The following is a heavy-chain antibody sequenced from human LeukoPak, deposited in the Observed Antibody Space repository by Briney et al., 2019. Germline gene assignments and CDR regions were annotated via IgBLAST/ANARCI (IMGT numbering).Heavy chain of an antibody. Sequence: SQTLSLTCAISGDSVSSNSATWTWIRQSPSRGLEWLGRTYYRSKWYNDYAVSVISRITINPDTSKNQFSLQLNSVTPEDTAVYYCARGSSSNSWYFDYWGQGTLVTVSS. CDR2: TYYRSKWYN. CDR1: GDSVSSNSAT. CDR3: ARGSSSNSWYFDY. D-gene: IGHD6-13*01. J-gene: IGHJ4*02. V-gene: IGHV6-1*01.